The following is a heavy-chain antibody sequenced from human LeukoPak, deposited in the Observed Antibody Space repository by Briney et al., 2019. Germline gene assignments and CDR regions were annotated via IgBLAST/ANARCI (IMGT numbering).Heavy chain of an antibody. CDR1: RFTFSNYG. CDR2: IKYDGSMT. Sequence: GGSLRLSCTASRFTFSNYGMSWVRQAPGKGLVWVSRIKYDGSMTTYGDSVKGRFSISRDNAKNTVDLQMNSLRAEDTAVYYCARGASSAYYVDYWGQGTLVSVSS. V-gene: IGHV3-74*01. J-gene: IGHJ4*02. CDR3: ARGASSAYYVDY. D-gene: IGHD3-22*01.